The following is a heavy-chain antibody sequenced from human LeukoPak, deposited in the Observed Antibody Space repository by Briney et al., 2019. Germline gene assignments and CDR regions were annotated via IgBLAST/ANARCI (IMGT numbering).Heavy chain of an antibody. D-gene: IGHD5-24*01. Sequence: ASVKDSCKASGYIFTGHYMNWVRQVPGQGLEWMGRINPKTGGTNYAQNFQGRVTMTRDTSISTTYMELSRLRPDDTAVYYCARVGDGLNDGFDIWGQGTMVTVSS. CDR2: INPKTGGT. V-gene: IGHV1-2*06. CDR3: ARVGDGLNDGFDI. J-gene: IGHJ3*02. CDR1: GYIFTGHY.